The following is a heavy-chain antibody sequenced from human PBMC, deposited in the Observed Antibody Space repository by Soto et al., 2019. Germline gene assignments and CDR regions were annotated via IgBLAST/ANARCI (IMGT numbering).Heavy chain of an antibody. CDR1: GFTFSSYW. D-gene: IGHD2-2*02. CDR3: ARGGHCSSTSCYTSRSAFDI. J-gene: IGHJ3*02. Sequence: EVQLVESGGGLVQPGGSLRLSCAASGFTFSSYWMSWVRQAPGQGLEWVANIKQDGSEKYYVDSVKGRFPISSDHAKNALYLQVNSLRAEDTAVYYCARGGHCSSTSCYTSRSAFDIWGQGTMVNVSS. CDR2: IKQDGSEK. V-gene: IGHV3-7*01.